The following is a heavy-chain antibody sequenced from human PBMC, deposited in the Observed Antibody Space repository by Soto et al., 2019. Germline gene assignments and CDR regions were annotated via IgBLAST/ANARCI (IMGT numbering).Heavy chain of an antibody. CDR2: INTDGSNK. CDR1: GFTFSSYW. Sequence: GGSLRLSCAASGFTFSSYWMHWVRQVPGKGLVWVSRINTDGSNKYYADSVKGRFTISRDNSKNTLYLQMNSLRAEDTAVYYCAKGDAFDIWGQGTMVTVSS. J-gene: IGHJ3*02. CDR3: AKGDAFDI. V-gene: IGHV3-74*01.